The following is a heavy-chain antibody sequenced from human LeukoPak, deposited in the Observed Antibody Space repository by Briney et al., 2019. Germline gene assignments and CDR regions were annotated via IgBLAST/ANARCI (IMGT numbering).Heavy chain of an antibody. Sequence: SVKVSCKASGGTFSSYAISWVRQAPGQGLEWMGRIIPIFGTANYAQKFQGRVTITTDESTSTAYMELSSLRSEDTAVYYCAREGGIAAAVGYWGQGTLVTVSS. V-gene: IGHV1-69*05. J-gene: IGHJ4*02. CDR1: GGTFSSYA. D-gene: IGHD6-13*01. CDR3: AREGGIAAAVGY. CDR2: IIPIFGTA.